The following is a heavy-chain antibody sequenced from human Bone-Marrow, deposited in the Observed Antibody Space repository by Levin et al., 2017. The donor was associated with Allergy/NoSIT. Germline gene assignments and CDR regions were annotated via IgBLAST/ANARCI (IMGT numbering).Heavy chain of an antibody. Sequence: SSETLSLTCAVYGGSFSDYYWNWIRQPPGKGLQWIGEVSHSGRTNYEPSLRSRVTISVDTSKNQFSLKLTSVTAADTAVYYCARGLGYCSGGNCYSDFESWGQGTLVTVSS. V-gene: IGHV4-34*01. D-gene: IGHD2-15*01. CDR2: VSHSGRT. J-gene: IGHJ4*02. CDR1: GGSFSDYY. CDR3: ARGLGYCSGGNCYSDFES.